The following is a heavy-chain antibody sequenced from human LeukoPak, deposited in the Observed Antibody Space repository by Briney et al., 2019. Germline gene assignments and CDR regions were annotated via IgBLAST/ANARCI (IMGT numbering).Heavy chain of an antibody. D-gene: IGHD3-10*01. V-gene: IGHV4-31*03. CDR1: GGSISSGGYY. J-gene: IGHJ3*02. CDR3: ARSGGIDAFDI. CDR2: IYYSGST. Sequence: PSETLSLTCTVSGGSISSGGYYWSWIRQHPGKGLEWIGYIYYSGSTYYNPSLKSRVTISVDTSKNHFSLKLSSVTAADTAVYYCARSGGIDAFDIWGQGTMVTVSS.